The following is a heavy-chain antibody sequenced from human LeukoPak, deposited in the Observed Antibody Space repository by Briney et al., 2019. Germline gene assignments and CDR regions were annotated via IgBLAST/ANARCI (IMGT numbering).Heavy chain of an antibody. CDR2: IYPGDSDT. CDR1: GYSFTSYW. V-gene: IGHV5-51*01. CDR3: ARGRGAAASWFDP. J-gene: IGHJ5*02. D-gene: IGHD6-13*01. Sequence: GESLQISFQGSGYSFTSYWIGWVRQMPGKGLEWMGIIYPGDSDTRYSPSFQGQVTISADKSISTAYLQWSSLKASDTAMYYCARGRGAAASWFDPWGQGTLVTVSS.